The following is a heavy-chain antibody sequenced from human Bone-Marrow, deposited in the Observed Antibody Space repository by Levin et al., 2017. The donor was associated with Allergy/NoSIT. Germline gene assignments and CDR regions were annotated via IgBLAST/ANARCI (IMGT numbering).Heavy chain of an antibody. D-gene: IGHD6-13*01. V-gene: IGHV3-30*03. CDR2: ISYDGSKR. Sequence: GESLKISCAASGFTFSHYGMHWVRQAPGKGLEWVAVISYDGSKRYHADSVKGRFTISRDNSKNTLDLQMDSLRVEDTAVYYCARLLDGSSSWYGEYALDVWGQGTMVTVSS. CDR1: GFTFSHYG. J-gene: IGHJ3*01. CDR3: ARLLDGSSSWYGEYALDV.